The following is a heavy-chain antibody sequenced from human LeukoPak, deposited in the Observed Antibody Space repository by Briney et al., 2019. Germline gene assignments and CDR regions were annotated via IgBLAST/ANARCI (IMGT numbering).Heavy chain of an antibody. D-gene: IGHD2-21*02. Sequence: SETLSFTCTVSGGSISSSSYYWGWIRQPPGKGLEWIGSIYYSGSTYYNPSLKSRVTISVDTSKNQFSLKLSSVTAADTAVYYCARRGVTRPFDYWGQGTLVTVSS. CDR1: GGSISSSSYY. J-gene: IGHJ4*02. CDR2: IYYSGST. CDR3: ARRGVTRPFDY. V-gene: IGHV4-39*01.